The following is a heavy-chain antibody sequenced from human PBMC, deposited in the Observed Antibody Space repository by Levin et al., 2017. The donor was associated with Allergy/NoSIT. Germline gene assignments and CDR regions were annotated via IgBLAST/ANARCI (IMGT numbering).Heavy chain of an antibody. CDR1: GFTFSSYA. J-gene: IGHJ5*02. V-gene: IGHV3-30-3*01. CDR2: ITYDGSNK. CDR3: ARDFSHDPIGT. Sequence: QAGGSLRLSCAASGFTFSSYAMHWVRQAPGKGLEWVAVITYDGSNKFYADSVKGRFTISRDDSKNTAHLQMSGLRAEDTAVYYCARDFSHDPIGTWGQGTLVTVSS. D-gene: IGHD2/OR15-2a*01.